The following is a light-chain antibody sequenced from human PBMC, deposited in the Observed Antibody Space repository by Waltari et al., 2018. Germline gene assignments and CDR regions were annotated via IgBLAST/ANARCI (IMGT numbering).Light chain of an antibody. Sequence: DIVLTQSPGTLSLSPGERAPLSCRASQGVGKYLAWDQQRPGQAPRFLLYHTSISATGIPDRFSGSGYGTDFSLTISRLEPEDFAVYYCQKYDFLPATFGQGTTVEIK. CDR2: HTS. CDR1: QGVGKY. CDR3: QKYDFLPAT. V-gene: IGKV3-20*01. J-gene: IGKJ1*01.